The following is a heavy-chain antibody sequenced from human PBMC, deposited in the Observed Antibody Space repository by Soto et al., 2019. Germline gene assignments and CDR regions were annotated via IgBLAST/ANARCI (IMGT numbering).Heavy chain of an antibody. Sequence: EVQLGESGGGLVKTGGSLRLSCAASGFTFSSYSMNWVRQAPGKGLEWVSIITITGFIAYADSVKGRFTISRDNAKSSLYLQMNSLRAEDTAVYYCARDSREYNAYDYNWGQGTLVTVSS. J-gene: IGHJ4*02. CDR1: GFTFSSYS. V-gene: IGHV3-21*02. CDR3: ARDSREYNAYDYN. CDR2: IITITGFI. D-gene: IGHD5-12*01.